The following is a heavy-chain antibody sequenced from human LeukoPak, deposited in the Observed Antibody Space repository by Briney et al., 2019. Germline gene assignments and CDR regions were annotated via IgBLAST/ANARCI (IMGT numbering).Heavy chain of an antibody. CDR2: IIPILGIA. J-gene: IGHJ5*02. D-gene: IGHD3-3*01. CDR3: ARDMGRFLEWLFSNWFDP. Sequence: SVKVSCKASGGTFSSYTISWVRQAPGQGLEWMGRIIPILGIANYAQKFQGRVTITADKSTSTAYMELSSLRSEDTAVYYCARDMGRFLEWLFSNWFDPWGQGTLVTVSS. V-gene: IGHV1-69*04. CDR1: GGTFSSYT.